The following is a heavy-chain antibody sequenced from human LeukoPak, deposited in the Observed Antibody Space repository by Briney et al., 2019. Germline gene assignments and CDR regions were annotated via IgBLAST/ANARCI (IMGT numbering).Heavy chain of an antibody. Sequence: GSLRLSCAASGFPFSNYWFHWVRQAPGEGLVWVSRTNGHGTIINYADSVKGRFTISRDNAKNTLYLQMNSLRTEDSALYYCVVDLSGSADYWGQGTLVTVSS. CDR2: TNGHGTII. CDR1: GFPFSNYW. D-gene: IGHD3-10*01. CDR3: VVDLSGSADY. J-gene: IGHJ4*02. V-gene: IGHV3-74*01.